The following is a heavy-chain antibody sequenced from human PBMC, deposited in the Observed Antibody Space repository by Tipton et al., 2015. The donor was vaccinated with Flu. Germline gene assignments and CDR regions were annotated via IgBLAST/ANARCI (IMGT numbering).Heavy chain of an antibody. CDR1: GGSLSSSY. D-gene: IGHD4-11*01. CDR2: IYHSGTA. J-gene: IGHJ5*02. V-gene: IGHV4-4*07. CDR3: ARYPESNYHWFGP. Sequence: TLSLTCTVSGGSLSSSYWTWIRQPVGKGLEWIGSIYHSGTAYYNPSLKSRVTISVDTSKNQISLKLSSVTAADTAVYYCARYPESNYHWFGPWGQGALVTVSS.